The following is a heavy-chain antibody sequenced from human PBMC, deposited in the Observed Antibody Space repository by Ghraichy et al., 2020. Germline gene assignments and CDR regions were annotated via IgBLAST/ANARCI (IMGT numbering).Heavy chain of an antibody. CDR2: ISAGGGTT. D-gene: IGHD2-15*01. V-gene: IGHV3-23*01. CDR3: SKSWGYCSGGSCPPYNWFYP. CDR1: GFPLSNYA. Sequence: GGSLRLSCTASGFPLSNYAMTWVRQAPGKGLEWASTISAGGGTTYYADSVKGRFIVSRDNSNNTLHLQINSLRDDDAAVYYCSKSWGYCSGGSCPPYNWFYPWGQGTLVTVSS. J-gene: IGHJ5*02.